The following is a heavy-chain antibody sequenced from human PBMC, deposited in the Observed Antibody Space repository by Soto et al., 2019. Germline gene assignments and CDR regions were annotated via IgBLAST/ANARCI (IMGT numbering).Heavy chain of an antibody. D-gene: IGHD2-2*01. V-gene: IGHV1-18*01. J-gene: IGHJ5*02. CDR2: ISPKSGSK. Sequence: ASVKVSCKTSGYTFTRNGISWVRQAPGQGLEWMGWISPKSGSKKYAQKFQGRVIMTTDTSTSTAYMELRSLRSDDTAVYYCARVVPGAEAWFGPWGQGTLVTVSS. CDR1: GYTFTRNG. CDR3: ARVVPGAEAWFGP.